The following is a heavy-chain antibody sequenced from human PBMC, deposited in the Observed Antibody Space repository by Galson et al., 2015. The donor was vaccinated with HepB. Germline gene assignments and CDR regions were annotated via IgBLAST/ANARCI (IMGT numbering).Heavy chain of an antibody. Sequence: SLRLSCAASGFTFSSYTMDWVRQAPGKGLEWVSSISRSSNYIFYADSVNGRFTISRDNAKNSLYLQMNSLRAEDMAVYYCARQVGIGSGSTDYWGQGTLVSVSS. CDR2: ISRSSNYI. CDR3: ARQVGIGSGSTDY. D-gene: IGHD1-26*01. V-gene: IGHV3-21*06. J-gene: IGHJ4*02. CDR1: GFTFSSYT.